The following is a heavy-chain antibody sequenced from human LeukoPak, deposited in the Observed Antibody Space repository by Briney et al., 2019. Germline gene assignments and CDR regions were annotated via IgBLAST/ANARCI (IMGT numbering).Heavy chain of an antibody. CDR3: ATPYYDTPLDY. D-gene: IGHD3-22*01. CDR2: ISYDGSNK. Sequence: GGSLRLSCAASGFTFSSYAMHWVRQAPGKGLEWVAVISYDGSNKYYADSVKGRFTISRDNSKNTLYLQMNSLRAEDTAVYYCATPYYDTPLDYWGQGTLVTVSS. J-gene: IGHJ4*02. CDR1: GFTFSSYA. V-gene: IGHV3-30-3*01.